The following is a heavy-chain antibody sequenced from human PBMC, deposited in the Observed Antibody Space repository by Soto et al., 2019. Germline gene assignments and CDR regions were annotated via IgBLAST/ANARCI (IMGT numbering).Heavy chain of an antibody. V-gene: IGHV3-23*01. D-gene: IGHD5-18*01. CDR2: ITGSGKST. Sequence: GGSLRLSCAASGFTFRTFAMAWVRQAPGKGLFWVSAITGSGKSTYYADSVKGRFTISRDNAKNSLYLQMNSLRAEDTAVYYCATDPADTSMVLARFDYRGQRTLVTVSS. J-gene: IGHJ4*02. CDR1: GFTFRTFA. CDR3: ATDPADTSMVLARFDY.